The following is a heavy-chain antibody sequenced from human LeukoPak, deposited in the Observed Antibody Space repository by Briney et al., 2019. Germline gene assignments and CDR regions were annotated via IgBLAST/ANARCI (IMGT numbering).Heavy chain of an antibody. CDR2: IYPGDSDT. Sequence: GESLNISCKGSGYSFTSYWIGWVRQMPGKGLEWMGIIYPGDSDTRYSPSFQGQVTISADKSISTAYLQWSSLKASDTAMYYCARQTGYGSGSYFRFDPWGQGTLVTVSS. J-gene: IGHJ5*02. CDR1: GYSFTSYW. D-gene: IGHD3-10*01. CDR3: ARQTGYGSGSYFRFDP. V-gene: IGHV5-51*01.